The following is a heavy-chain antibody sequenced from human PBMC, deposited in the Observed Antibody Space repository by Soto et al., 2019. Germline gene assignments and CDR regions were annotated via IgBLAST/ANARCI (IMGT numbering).Heavy chain of an antibody. V-gene: IGHV3-43D*04. Sequence: GGSLRLPCAASGFTFDDFAMCWVRQVPGKGLEWISLVNWDGATTFYADSVKGRFIISRDNSKNSVYLQMNSLRSEDSAMYYCAKGATVTTHYQYYGMDVWGQGTTVTVSS. CDR2: VNWDGATT. D-gene: IGHD4-17*01. CDR3: AKGATVTTHYQYYGMDV. CDR1: GFTFDDFA. J-gene: IGHJ6*02.